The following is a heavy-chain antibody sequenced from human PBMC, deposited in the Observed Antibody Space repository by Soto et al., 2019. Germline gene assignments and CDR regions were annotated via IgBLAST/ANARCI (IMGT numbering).Heavy chain of an antibody. CDR1: GGTFITYT. CDR3: ARENVYYVSGNKSLYYMDV. D-gene: IGHD3-10*01. CDR2: LLPFFGLP. Sequence: QVQLVQSGAEVQKPGSSVKVSCQASGGTFITYTITWVRQAAGHGLEWMGRLLPFFGLPAYGQKFQGRVTISADESTGTDYMELNYLSSEDTAVYYCARENVYYVSGNKSLYYMDVWGKGTTVSVSS. J-gene: IGHJ6*03. V-gene: IGHV1-69*08.